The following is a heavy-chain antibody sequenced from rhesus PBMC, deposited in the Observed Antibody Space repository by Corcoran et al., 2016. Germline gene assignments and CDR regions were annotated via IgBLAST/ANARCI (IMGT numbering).Heavy chain of an antibody. J-gene: IGHJ4*01. CDR2: IKNKADGGTA. Sequence: EVQLVESGGGLVQPGGSLRLSCAASGVTFSNYGMSWVRQAPGKGLEWVGFIKNKADGGTAAYAESVKGRFTISRDYSKNTLYLQMNSLNTEDTAVYYCTRDPSYNFWTGYYKDWGQGVLVTVSS. V-gene: IGHV3S11*01. D-gene: IGHD3-3*01. CDR3: TRDPSYNFWTGYYKD. CDR1: GVTFSNYG.